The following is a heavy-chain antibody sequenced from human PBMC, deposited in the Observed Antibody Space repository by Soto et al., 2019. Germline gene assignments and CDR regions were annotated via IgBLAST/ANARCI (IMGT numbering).Heavy chain of an antibody. CDR3: ARGRVGPTNWNWFAP. CDR2: INQSGST. V-gene: IGHV4-34*01. Sequence: PSETLSLTCAVYGGSFSDYCWNWIRQPAGEGLEWVGEINQSGSTNYNPSLKSRVTISVDTSKNHFSLNLSSVTAADTAVYSCARGRVGPTNWNWFAPWAQGTLVTFSS. J-gene: IGHJ5*02. CDR1: GGSFSDYC. D-gene: IGHD1-26*01.